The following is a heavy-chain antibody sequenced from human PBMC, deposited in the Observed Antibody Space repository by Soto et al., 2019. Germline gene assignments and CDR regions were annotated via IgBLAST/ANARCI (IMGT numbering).Heavy chain of an antibody. Sequence: PSETLSLTCAVSGGSISIGGYSWSWIRQPPGKGLEWIGYIYHSGSTYYNPSLKSRVTISVDRSKNQFSLKLSSVTAADTAVYYCASGLVTTLHYWGQGTLVTVSS. CDR1: GGSISIGGYS. CDR3: ASGLVTTLHY. D-gene: IGHD4-17*01. J-gene: IGHJ4*02. CDR2: IYHSGST. V-gene: IGHV4-30-2*01.